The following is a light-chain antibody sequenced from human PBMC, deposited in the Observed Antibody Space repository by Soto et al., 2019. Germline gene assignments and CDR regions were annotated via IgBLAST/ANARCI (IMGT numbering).Light chain of an antibody. J-gene: IGKJ5*01. CDR1: QYINTR. CDR3: QQYDKWPRT. V-gene: IGKV3D-15*01. CDR2: QTS. Sequence: EIVLTQSPATLSSFPGDRVTLSCRASQYINTRLAWYQHRPGQAPRLLIYQTSIRAAGIPARFTAGGSGTEFTLTISSLQSDDLAVYYCQQYDKWPRTFGQGTRLEIK.